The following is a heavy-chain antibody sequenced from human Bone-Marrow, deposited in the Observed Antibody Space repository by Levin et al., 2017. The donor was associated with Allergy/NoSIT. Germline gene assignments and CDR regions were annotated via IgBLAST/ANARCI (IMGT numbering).Heavy chain of an antibody. D-gene: IGHD4-17*01. CDR3: AGNDFGDYVANAFDV. V-gene: IGHV4-34*01. CDR1: GGSFSGYY. J-gene: IGHJ3*01. Sequence: PSETLSLTCAVHGGSFSGYYWSWIRQPPGKGLEWIGEINHSGVTDYNPSLKSRVTILGDTSKSQFSLKLSSVTAADTAVYYCAGNDFGDYVANAFDVWGQGTMVAVSS. CDR2: INHSGVT.